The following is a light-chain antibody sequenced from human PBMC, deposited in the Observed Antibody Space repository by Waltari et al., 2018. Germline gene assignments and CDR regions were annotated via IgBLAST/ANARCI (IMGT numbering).Light chain of an antibody. CDR3: GTWDSSLSGAV. CDR2: EDS. J-gene: IGLJ7*01. CDR1: SSNIGNNY. Sequence: QSVLTQPPSVSAAPGQRVTISCSGGSSNIGNNYVSWSRQFPGTAPKLLIDEDSGRPAGIPGRFAGSKSGTSATLDITGLQAGDEADYYCGTWDSSLSGAVFGGGTHLTVL. V-gene: IGLV1-51*02.